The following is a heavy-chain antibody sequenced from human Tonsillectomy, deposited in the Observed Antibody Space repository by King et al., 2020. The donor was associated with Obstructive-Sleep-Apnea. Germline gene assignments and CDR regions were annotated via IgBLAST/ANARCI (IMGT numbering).Heavy chain of an antibody. D-gene: IGHD3-3*01. J-gene: IGHJ3*02. Sequence: VQLVESGGGLVQPGGSLRLSCAASGFTVRTNYMTWVRQSPGKGLEWVSLIYSSDTTYYADSVKGRFTISSHNSKHTLYLQMNSLRNDDTAVDYCAGGWWRDEFWSSYHGFDIWGQGTVVTVSS. CDR1: GFTVRTNY. CDR2: IYSSDTT. CDR3: AGGWWRDEFWSSYHGFDI. V-gene: IGHV3-53*04.